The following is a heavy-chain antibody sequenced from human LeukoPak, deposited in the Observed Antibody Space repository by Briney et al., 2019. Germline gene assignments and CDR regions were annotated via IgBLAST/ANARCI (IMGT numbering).Heavy chain of an antibody. D-gene: IGHD3-22*01. CDR3: ARDRYESSGFYSFDY. CDR1: GFTFSSFW. V-gene: IGHV3-74*01. Sequence: LGGSLRLSCAASGFTFSSFWMYWVRQAPGKGLVWVSRINSDGGSTTYADSVKGRFTISRDNAKNTVYLQMNSLRAEDTAVYYCARDRYESSGFYSFDYWGQGTLVTVSS. J-gene: IGHJ4*02. CDR2: INSDGGST.